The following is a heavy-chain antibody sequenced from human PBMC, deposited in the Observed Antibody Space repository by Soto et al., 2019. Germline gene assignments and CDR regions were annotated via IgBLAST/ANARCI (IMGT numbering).Heavy chain of an antibody. V-gene: IGHV6-1*01. CDR3: ARVGGYCSGGSCSRVFDY. CDR2: TYYRSKWYN. J-gene: IGHJ4*02. CDR1: GDSVSSNSAA. Sequence: QVQLQQSGPGLVKPSQTLSLTCAISGDSVSSNSAAWNWIRQSPSRGLEWLGRTYYRSKWYNDYAVSVKSRITISPGTSKNQFSLQLNSVTPEDTAVYYCARVGGYCSGGSCSRVFDYWGQGTLVTVSS. D-gene: IGHD2-15*01.